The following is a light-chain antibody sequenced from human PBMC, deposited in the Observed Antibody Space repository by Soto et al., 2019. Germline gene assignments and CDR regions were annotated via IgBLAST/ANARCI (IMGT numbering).Light chain of an antibody. CDR3: SSYTGGNPSYV. V-gene: IGLV2-14*01. Sequence: QSVLTQPASVSGSPGQSITISCTGTSSDVGGYDYVSWYQQHPDKAPKFMIYEVTNRPSGVSHRFSGSKSGNTASLTISGLQAEDEADYYCSSYTGGNPSYVFGTGTKVTVL. J-gene: IGLJ1*01. CDR1: SSDVGGYDY. CDR2: EVT.